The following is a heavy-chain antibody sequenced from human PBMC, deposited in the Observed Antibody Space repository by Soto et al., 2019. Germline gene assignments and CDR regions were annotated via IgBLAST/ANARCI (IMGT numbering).Heavy chain of an antibody. D-gene: IGHD6-13*01. CDR2: INHSGST. J-gene: IGHJ4*02. Sequence: SEPLSLTCAVYGGSFSGYYWSWIRQPPGKGLEWIGEINHSGSTNYNPSLKSRVTISVDTSKNQFSLKLSSVTAADTAVYYCASSRQLAAALDYWGQGTLVTVPS. V-gene: IGHV4-34*01. CDR1: GGSFSGYY. CDR3: ASSRQLAAALDY.